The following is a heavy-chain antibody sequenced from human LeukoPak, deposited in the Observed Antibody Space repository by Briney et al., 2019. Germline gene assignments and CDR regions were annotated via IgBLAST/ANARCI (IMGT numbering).Heavy chain of an antibody. Sequence: ASVKVSCKASGYTFTNYGISWVRQAPGQGLEWMGWISAYNGNTNYAQKLQDRVTMTTDTSTSTAYMELRSLRSDDTAVYYCARAIREYSSGWYRYWGQGTLVTVSS. D-gene: IGHD6-19*01. CDR3: ARAIREYSSGWYRY. V-gene: IGHV1-18*01. CDR1: GYTFTNYG. J-gene: IGHJ4*02. CDR2: ISAYNGNT.